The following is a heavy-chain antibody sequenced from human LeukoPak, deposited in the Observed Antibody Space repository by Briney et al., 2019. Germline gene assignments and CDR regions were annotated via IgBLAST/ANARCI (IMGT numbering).Heavy chain of an antibody. D-gene: IGHD3-10*01. V-gene: IGHV3-21*01. Sequence: GGSLRLFCTASRFTFNTYTINWVRKAPAKGLECVSSISSSSSYIYYADSVKRRFTISRDNAKNSLYLQMNSLRAEDTAVYYCARDMGWFDPWGQGTLVTVSS. CDR3: ARDMGWFDP. CDR1: RFTFNTYT. J-gene: IGHJ5*02. CDR2: ISSSSSYI.